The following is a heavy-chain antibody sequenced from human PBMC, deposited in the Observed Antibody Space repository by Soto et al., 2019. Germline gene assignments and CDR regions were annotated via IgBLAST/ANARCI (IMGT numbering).Heavy chain of an antibody. J-gene: IGHJ4*02. CDR2: TTNKANSYTT. V-gene: IGHV3-72*01. D-gene: IGHD3-10*01. Sequence: EVQLVESGGGLVQPGGSLRLSCAASGFTFNDHYMDWVRQAPGKGLEWVGRTTNKANSYTTQYAASVKGRFTISRDGSNSSLYLQMDSLETEDTAVYYCTRTTQGSYWSFGYWGQGTLVTVSS. CDR1: GFTFNDHY. CDR3: TRTTQGSYWSFGY.